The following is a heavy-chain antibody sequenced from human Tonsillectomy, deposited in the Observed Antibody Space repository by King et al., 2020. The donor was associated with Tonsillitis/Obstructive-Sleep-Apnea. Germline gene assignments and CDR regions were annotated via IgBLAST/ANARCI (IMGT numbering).Heavy chain of an antibody. Sequence: VQLVESGGGLVQPGGSLRLSCAASGFTFSSYSMNWVRQAPGKGLEWVSYISSSSSTIYYADSVKGRFTISSENAKNSLYLQMNSLRDEETAVYYCARTPFLEWLKSAEFDYWGQGTLVTVSS. V-gene: IGHV3-48*02. J-gene: IGHJ4*02. D-gene: IGHD3-3*02. CDR3: ARTPFLEWLKSAEFDY. CDR1: GFTFSSYS. CDR2: ISSSSSTI.